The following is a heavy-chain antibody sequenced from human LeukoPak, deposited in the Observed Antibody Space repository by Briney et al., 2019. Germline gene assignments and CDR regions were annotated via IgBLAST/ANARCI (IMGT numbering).Heavy chain of an antibody. V-gene: IGHV1-8*03. CDR2: MNPNSGNT. CDR1: GYTFTSYD. J-gene: IGHJ3*02. CDR3: ARGDFTGNDAFDI. Sequence: ASVTVSCKASGYTFTSYDINWVRQATGQGLEWMGWMNPNSGNTGYAQKFQGRVTITRNTSISTAYMELSSLRSEDTAVYYCARGDFTGNDAFDIWGQGTMVTVSS. D-gene: IGHD3-3*01.